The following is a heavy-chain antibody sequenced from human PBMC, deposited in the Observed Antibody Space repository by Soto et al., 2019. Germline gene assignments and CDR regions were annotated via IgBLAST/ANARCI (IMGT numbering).Heavy chain of an antibody. Sequence: GGSLRLSCAASGFTFSSYWMSWVRQAPGKGLEWVANIKQDGSEKYYVDSVKGRFTISRDNAKNSLYLQMKSLRAEDMAVYYCARRQDTAMVKGGQWKYYYYGMDVCGQGTTVPVS. V-gene: IGHV3-7*03. CDR1: GFTFSSYW. CDR2: IKQDGSEK. D-gene: IGHD5-18*01. CDR3: ARRQDTAMVKGGQWKYYYYGMDV. J-gene: IGHJ6*02.